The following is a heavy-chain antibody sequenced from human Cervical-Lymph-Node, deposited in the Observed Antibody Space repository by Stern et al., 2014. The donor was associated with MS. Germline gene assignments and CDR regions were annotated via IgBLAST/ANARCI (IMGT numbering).Heavy chain of an antibody. D-gene: IGHD4-23*01. CDR2: IVPIFGRA. J-gene: IGHJ5*02. CDR3: AREHHGGNFAS. Sequence: QVQLVPSGAEVRKPGSSVKVSCKASGATFSTNAISWLRKAPGQGPEWMGAIVPIFGRANYVQKLRGRLTITADESASTAYMELRSLRSEDTAVYYCAREHHGGNFASWGQGTLVTVSS. V-gene: IGHV1-69*01. CDR1: GATFSTNA.